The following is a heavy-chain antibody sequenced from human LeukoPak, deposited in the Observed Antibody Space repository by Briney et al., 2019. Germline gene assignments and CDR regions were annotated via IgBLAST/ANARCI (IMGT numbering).Heavy chain of an antibody. J-gene: IGHJ6*02. CDR3: ARYLDGITMVRGVYYGTDV. CDR1: GGSISSSNW. V-gene: IGHV4-4*02. D-gene: IGHD3-10*01. Sequence: SGTLSLTCAVSGGSISSSNWWSWVRQPPGKGLEWIGEIYHSGSTNYNPSLKSRVTISVDKSKNQFSLKLSSVTAADTAVYYCARYLDGITMVRGVYYGTDVWGQGTTVTVSS. CDR2: IYHSGST.